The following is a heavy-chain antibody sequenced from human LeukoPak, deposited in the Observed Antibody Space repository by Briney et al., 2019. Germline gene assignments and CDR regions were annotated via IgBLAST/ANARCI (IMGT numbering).Heavy chain of an antibody. CDR1: GGSISSYY. CDR3: ARDNPYRYNNHSKNQIRRYMDV. Sequence: SETLSLTCTVSGGSISSYYWSWIRQPPGKGLEWIGYIYYSGSTNYNPSLKSRVTISVDTSKNQFSLKLSSVTAADTAVYYCARDNPYRYNNHSKNQIRRYMDVWGKGTTVTVSS. D-gene: IGHD1-14*01. CDR2: IYYSGST. J-gene: IGHJ6*03. V-gene: IGHV4-59*01.